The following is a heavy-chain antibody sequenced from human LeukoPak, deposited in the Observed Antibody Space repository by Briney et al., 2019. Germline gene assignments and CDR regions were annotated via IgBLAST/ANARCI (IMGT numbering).Heavy chain of an antibody. V-gene: IGHV3-21*01. CDR1: GFTFSTYS. Sequence: KTGGSLRLSCAASGFTFSTYSMTWVRQAPGKGLEWVSSITSSSSYIYYADSVKGRFTISRDSAKSSLYLQMNSLRAEDTALYYCARHRTASDYWGQGTLVTVSS. CDR2: ITSSSSYI. J-gene: IGHJ4*02. CDR3: ARHRTASDY. D-gene: IGHD3-16*02.